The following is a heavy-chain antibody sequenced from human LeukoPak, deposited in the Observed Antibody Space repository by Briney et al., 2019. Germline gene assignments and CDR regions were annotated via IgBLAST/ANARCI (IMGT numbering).Heavy chain of an antibody. V-gene: IGHV3-11*01. Sequence: GGSLRLSCASSGFIFNDYYMSWVRQAPGRGLEWVSYISYTTSTIYYADSVKGRFTISRDGAKKSLFLQMNSLRADDTAVYYCARGRIAAAGTKWYFDLWGRGTLVTVSS. CDR1: GFIFNDYY. D-gene: IGHD6-13*01. J-gene: IGHJ2*01. CDR3: ARGRIAAAGTKWYFDL. CDR2: ISYTTSTI.